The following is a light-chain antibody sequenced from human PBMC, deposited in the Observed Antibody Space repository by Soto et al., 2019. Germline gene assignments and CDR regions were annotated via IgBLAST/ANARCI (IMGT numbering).Light chain of an antibody. CDR2: DVS. J-gene: IGLJ3*02. Sequence: QSVLTQPASVSGSPGQSITISCTGSNNDVGAYNYVSWYQQHPGKAPKTMIYDVSNRPSGVSNRLSGSKSGNTASLTISGLQAEDEADYYCSSYTRSSTVVFGGGTKVTVL. CDR1: NNDVGAYNY. CDR3: SSYTRSSTVV. V-gene: IGLV2-14*03.